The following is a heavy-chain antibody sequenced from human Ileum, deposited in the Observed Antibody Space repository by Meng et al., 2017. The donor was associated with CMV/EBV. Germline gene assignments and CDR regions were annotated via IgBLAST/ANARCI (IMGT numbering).Heavy chain of an antibody. CDR3: ARSRGREGGLDV. Sequence: SETLSLTCSVSDGSISSYYWSWIRQPPGKGLEWIGYIYYSGRTNYNPSLKSRMSMSLDTSKNQFSLQVKSVTTADTAVSSCARSRGREGGLDVWGQGTTVTVSS. D-gene: IGHD6-19*01. V-gene: IGHV4-59*01. CDR1: DGSISSYY. CDR2: IYYSGRT. J-gene: IGHJ6*02.